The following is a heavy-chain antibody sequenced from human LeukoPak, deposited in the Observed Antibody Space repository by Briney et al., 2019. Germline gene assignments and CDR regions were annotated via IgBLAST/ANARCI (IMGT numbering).Heavy chain of an antibody. CDR2: MNPNSGNT. J-gene: IGHJ5*02. V-gene: IGHV1-8*01. CDR1: GYTFTSYD. CDR3: ARVGGTMFRGDIARRKYNWLDP. Sequence: ASVTVSCKASGYTFTSYDINWVRQATRQGREWMGWMNPNSGNTGYTHKFQGRVTVTRNTSISTAYMELSSLRSADTAVYYCARVGGTMFRGDIARRKYNWLDPWGQGTLVTVSS. D-gene: IGHD3-10*01.